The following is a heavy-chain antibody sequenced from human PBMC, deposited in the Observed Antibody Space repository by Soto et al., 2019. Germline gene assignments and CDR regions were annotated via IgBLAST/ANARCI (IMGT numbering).Heavy chain of an antibody. D-gene: IGHD2-2*01. CDR2: IYYSGST. Sequence: TLSLTCTVSGGSISSGGYYWSWIRQHPGKGLEWIGYIYYSGSTYYNPSLKSRVTISVDTSKNQFSLKLSSVTAADTAVYYCARYCSSNSCYSNWFDPWGQGTLVTVSS. CDR1: GGSISSGGYY. V-gene: IGHV4-31*03. CDR3: ARYCSSNSCYSNWFDP. J-gene: IGHJ5*02.